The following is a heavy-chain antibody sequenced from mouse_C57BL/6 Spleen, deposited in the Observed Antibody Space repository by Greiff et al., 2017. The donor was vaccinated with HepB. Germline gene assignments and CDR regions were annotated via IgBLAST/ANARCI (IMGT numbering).Heavy chain of an antibody. J-gene: IGHJ4*01. CDR1: GFNIKNTY. CDR3: AEYYDGSSYAMDY. D-gene: IGHD1-1*01. Sequence: VQLQQSVAELVRPGASVKLSCTASGFNIKNTYMHWVKQRPEQGLEWIGRIDTANGNTKYTPKFQGLATITADTSSNTAYMQLSSLTSEATAIYYCAEYYDGSSYAMDYWSQGTSVIVCS. CDR2: IDTANGNT. V-gene: IGHV14-3*01.